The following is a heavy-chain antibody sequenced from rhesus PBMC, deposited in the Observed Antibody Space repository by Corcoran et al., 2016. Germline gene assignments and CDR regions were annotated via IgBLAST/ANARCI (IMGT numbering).Heavy chain of an antibody. J-gene: IGHJ4*01. Sequence: EVQLVESGGGLVQPGGSLRLSCAASGFTFSDSYMSWVRQAPGMGPEWVGFIRKKANGGTTEYAASVKGRFTISRDDSKSMASLQMNSLKTEDTAVYYCARDFGQDYWGQGVLVTVSS. V-gene: IGHV3S22*01. CDR3: ARDFGQDY. D-gene: IGHD3-3*01. CDR2: IRKKANGGTT. CDR1: GFTFSDSY.